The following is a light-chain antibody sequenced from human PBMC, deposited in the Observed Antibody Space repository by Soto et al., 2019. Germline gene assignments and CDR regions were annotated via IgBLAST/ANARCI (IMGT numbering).Light chain of an antibody. CDR2: GAS. Sequence: EIMLTQSPGTLSLSPGERATHSCRASHSVSSSYLAWYQQKPGQAPRLLIYGASSRATGIPDRFSGSGSGTDFTLTISRLEPEDFAVYYCQHYGSLVLTFGGGTKVEIK. V-gene: IGKV3-20*01. CDR1: HSVSSSY. J-gene: IGKJ4*01. CDR3: QHYGSLVLT.